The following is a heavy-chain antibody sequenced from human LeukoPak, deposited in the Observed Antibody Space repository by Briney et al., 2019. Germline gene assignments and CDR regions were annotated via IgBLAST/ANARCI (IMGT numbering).Heavy chain of an antibody. CDR3: ARSCPSSTSCYYYYGMDV. V-gene: IGHV1-18*01. Sequence: ASVKVSCTASGYTFTSYGISWVRQAPGQGLEWMGWISAYNGNTNYAQKLQGRVTMTTDTSTSTAYMELRSLRSDDTAVYYCARSCPSSTSCYYYYGMDVWGQGTTVTVSS. J-gene: IGHJ6*02. CDR2: ISAYNGNT. D-gene: IGHD2-2*01. CDR1: GYTFTSYG.